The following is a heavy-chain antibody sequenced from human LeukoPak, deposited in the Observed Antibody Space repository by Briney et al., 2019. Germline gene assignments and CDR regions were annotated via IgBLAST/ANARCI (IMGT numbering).Heavy chain of an antibody. V-gene: IGHV1-2*02. CDR1: GYTFTDYY. CDR3: ARAAYCGADCYYAFDY. CDR2: INPNSGAT. J-gene: IGHJ4*02. D-gene: IGHD2-21*02. Sequence: ASVKVSCKASGYTFTDYYMHWVRQAPGQGLEWMGLINPNSGATYYAQNFQGRVTMTRDTSISTAYMELSTLRYDDTAVYYCARAAYCGADCYYAFDYWGQGTLVTVSS.